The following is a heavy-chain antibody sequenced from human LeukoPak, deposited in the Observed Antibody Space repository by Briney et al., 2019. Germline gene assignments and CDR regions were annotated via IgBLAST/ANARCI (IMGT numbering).Heavy chain of an antibody. J-gene: IGHJ5*02. D-gene: IGHD6-19*01. Sequence: SETLSLTCTVSGDSISSYYWSWIRQPPGKGLEWIGYIYYSGSTNYNPSLKSRVTISVDTSKNQFSLKLSSVTAADTAVYYCARGEQWLAKFDPWGQGTLVTVSS. V-gene: IGHV4-59*01. CDR2: IYYSGST. CDR3: ARGEQWLAKFDP. CDR1: GDSISSYY.